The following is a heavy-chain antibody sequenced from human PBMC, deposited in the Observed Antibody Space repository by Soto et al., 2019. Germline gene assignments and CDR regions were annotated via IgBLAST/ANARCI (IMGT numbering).Heavy chain of an antibody. D-gene: IGHD6-19*01. CDR2: ISGSGGST. J-gene: IGHJ4*02. CDR1: GFTSSSNA. V-gene: IGHV3-23*01. Sequence: EVQLLDSGGGLVQPGGSLRLSCAASGFTSSSNAMSWVRQAPGKGLEWVSGISGSGGSTYYADSVKGRFTISRDNSKNTLYLQMNSLRAEDTAMYYCAKGPGPGQWLATGSYYFDYWGQGTLVTVSS. CDR3: AKGPGPGQWLATGSYYFDY.